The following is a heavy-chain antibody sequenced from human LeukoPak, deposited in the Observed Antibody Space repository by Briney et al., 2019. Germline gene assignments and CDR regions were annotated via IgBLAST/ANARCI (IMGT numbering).Heavy chain of an antibody. CDR2: IIPIFGTA. V-gene: IGHV1-69*13. D-gene: IGHD2-15*01. CDR3: ARDCSGGSCYDY. J-gene: IGHJ4*02. CDR1: GGTFSSYA. Sequence: SVKVSCKASGGTFSSYAISWVRQAPGQGLEWMGGIIPIFGTANYAQKFQGRVTITADESTSTAYMELSSLRSEDTAVYYCARDCSGGSCYDYWGQGALVTVSS.